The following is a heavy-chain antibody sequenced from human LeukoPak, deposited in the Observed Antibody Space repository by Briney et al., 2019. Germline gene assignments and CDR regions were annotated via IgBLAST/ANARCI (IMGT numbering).Heavy chain of an antibody. Sequence: HPGGSLRLSCAASGFTFSSYGMHWVRQAPGKGLEWVAYIKQDGNEKYYVDSVKGRFTISRDNAKNSLYLQMNSLRAEDTAVYYCAKVVYSGYAESLDYWGQGTLVTVSS. CDR1: GFTFSSYG. V-gene: IGHV3-7*01. D-gene: IGHD5-12*01. CDR2: IKQDGNEK. J-gene: IGHJ4*02. CDR3: AKVVYSGYAESLDY.